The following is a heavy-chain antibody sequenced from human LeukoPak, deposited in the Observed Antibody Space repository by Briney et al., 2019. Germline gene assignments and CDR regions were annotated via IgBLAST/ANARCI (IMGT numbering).Heavy chain of an antibody. J-gene: IGHJ4*02. CDR1: GFTFSRYA. CDR3: AKTTIGYSSGRYPGWPVDY. Sequence: GSLRLSCAASGFTFSRYAMSWVRQAPGKGLEWVSAISGSGGSTYYADSVKGRFTISRDNSKNPVYPQMNSLRAEDTAVYYCAKTTIGYSSGRYPGWPVDYWGQGTLVTVSS. CDR2: ISGSGGST. V-gene: IGHV3-23*01. D-gene: IGHD6-19*01.